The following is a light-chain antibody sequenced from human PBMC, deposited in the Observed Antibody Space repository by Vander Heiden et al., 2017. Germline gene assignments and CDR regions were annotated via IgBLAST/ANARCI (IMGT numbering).Light chain of an antibody. Sequence: QSALTQPASVSGSPGQSITISCTGTSSDVGGYHSVSWYQQHPGKAPKLMIYEVRNRPSGVSNRVSGSKSGNTDSLTIAGLQAEDEADYYCSSYTSSSTLDVVFGGGTKLTVL. CDR3: SSYTSSSTLDVV. J-gene: IGLJ2*01. CDR1: SSDVGGYHS. V-gene: IGLV2-14*01. CDR2: EVR.